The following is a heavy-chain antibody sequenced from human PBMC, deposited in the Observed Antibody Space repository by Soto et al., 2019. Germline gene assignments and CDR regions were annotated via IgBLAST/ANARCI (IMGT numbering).Heavy chain of an antibody. Sequence: QVQLQESGPGLVKPSQTLSLTCTVSGDSISRGCYYYNWIRHLPGKGLAWIGYIYHTGRTNYNPSLKSRVTISVDTATNQLSLELRSVTAADTAVYYCVRDGAGGYGIGCFDHWGQGTLVTFYS. D-gene: IGHD2-15*01. CDR1: GDSISRGCYY. V-gene: IGHV4-31*03. CDR3: VRDGAGGYGIGCFDH. CDR2: IYHTGRT. J-gene: IGHJ5*01.